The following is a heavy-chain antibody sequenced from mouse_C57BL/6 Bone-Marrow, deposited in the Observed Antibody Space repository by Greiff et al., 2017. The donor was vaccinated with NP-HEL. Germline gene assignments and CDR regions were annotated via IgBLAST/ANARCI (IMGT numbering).Heavy chain of an antibody. V-gene: IGHV1-55*01. CDR1: GYTFTSYW. CDR3: ALIYYYGSFYWYFDV. CDR2: IYPGSGST. Sequence: QVQLQQPGAELVKPGASVKMSCKASGYTFTSYWITWVKQRPGHGLEWIGDIYPGSGSTNYNEKFKSKATLTVDTSSSTAYMQLSSLTSEDSAVYYCALIYYYGSFYWYFDVWGTGTTVTVSS. J-gene: IGHJ1*03. D-gene: IGHD1-1*01.